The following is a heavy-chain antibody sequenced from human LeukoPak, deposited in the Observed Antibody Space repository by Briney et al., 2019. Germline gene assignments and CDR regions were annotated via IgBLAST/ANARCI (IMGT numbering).Heavy chain of an antibody. Sequence: SQTLSLTCPVPCGSISSVSYYCSWIRQPAWNGLELIGRLYTSGSPNYNPSLKSRVTISVDTSKNQFSLKLSSVTAADTAVYYFKRKTSYDILTVNWGQGTLVTVSS. CDR1: CGSISSVSYY. CDR3: KRKTSYDILTVN. D-gene: IGHD3-9*01. V-gene: IGHV4-61*02. CDR2: LYTSGSP. J-gene: IGHJ4*02.